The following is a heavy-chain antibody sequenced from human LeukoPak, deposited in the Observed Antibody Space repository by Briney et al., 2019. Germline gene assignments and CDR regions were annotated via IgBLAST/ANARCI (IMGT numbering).Heavy chain of an antibody. J-gene: IGHJ4*02. CDR1: GGSISSSSYY. D-gene: IGHD3-22*01. V-gene: IGHV4-39*01. CDR2: INYSGST. CDR3: ARGRYYYDSSGSRYFDY. Sequence: SETLSLTCTVSGGSISSSSYYWGWIRQPPGKGLEWIGSINYSGSTYYNPSLKSRVTISVDTSKNQFSLKLSSVTAADTAVYYCARGRYYYDSSGSRYFDYWGQGTLVTVSS.